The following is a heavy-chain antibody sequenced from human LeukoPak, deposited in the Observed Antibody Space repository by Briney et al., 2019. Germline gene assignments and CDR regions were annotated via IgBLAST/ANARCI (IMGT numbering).Heavy chain of an antibody. D-gene: IGHD3-16*02. V-gene: IGHV4-34*01. CDR1: GGSFSGYY. CDR2: INHSGST. CDR3: ASIVGVGNGIDY. J-gene: IGHJ4*02. Sequence: PSETLSLTCAVYGGSFSGYYWSWIRQPPGKGLEWIGEINHSGSTNYNPSLKSRVTISVDTSKNQFSLKLSSVTAADTAVYYCASIVGVGNGIDYWGQGTLVTVSS.